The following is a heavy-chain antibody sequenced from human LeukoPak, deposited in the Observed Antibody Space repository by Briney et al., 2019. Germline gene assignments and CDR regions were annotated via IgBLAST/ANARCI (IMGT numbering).Heavy chain of an antibody. V-gene: IGHV4-59*08. D-gene: IGHD5-18*01. CDR2: IYYSGST. CDR1: GGSISSYY. CDR3: ARQRGYSYGASLDY. J-gene: IGHJ4*02. Sequence: SETLSLTCTVSGGSISSYYWSWMRQPPGKGLEWIVHIYYSGSTNYNPSLKRRVTISVDTSKNQFSLKLSSVTAADTAVYHCARQRGYSYGASLDYWGQGTLVTVSS.